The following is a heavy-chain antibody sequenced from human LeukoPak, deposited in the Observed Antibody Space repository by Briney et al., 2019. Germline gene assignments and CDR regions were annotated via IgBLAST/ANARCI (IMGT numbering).Heavy chain of an antibody. J-gene: IGHJ4*02. Sequence: ASVKVACKASGFTFTDHYMHWVRQAPGQGLEWMGWINGKRGDTNYAQNFQDRVTMTRDTSTSTVYMELSRLTVDDTAVYYCARDHDWGVDYWGQGTLVTVSS. CDR1: GFTFTDHY. CDR2: INGKRGDT. D-gene: IGHD7-27*01. V-gene: IGHV1-2*02. CDR3: ARDHDWGVDY.